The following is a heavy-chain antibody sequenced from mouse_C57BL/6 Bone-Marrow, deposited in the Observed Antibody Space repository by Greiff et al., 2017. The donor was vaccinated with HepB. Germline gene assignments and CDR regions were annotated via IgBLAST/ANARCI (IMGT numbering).Heavy chain of an antibody. CDR1: GYTFTSYW. CDR3: ARSYYYGRPDY. CDR2: IDPSDSYT. Sequence: QVQLQQPGAELVRPGTSVKLSCKASGYTFTSYWMHWVKQRPGQGLEWIGVIDPSDSYTNYNQKFKGKATLTVDTSSSTAYMQLSSLTSEDSAVYYCARSYYYGRPDYWGQGTTLTVSS. J-gene: IGHJ2*01. D-gene: IGHD1-1*01. V-gene: IGHV1-59*01.